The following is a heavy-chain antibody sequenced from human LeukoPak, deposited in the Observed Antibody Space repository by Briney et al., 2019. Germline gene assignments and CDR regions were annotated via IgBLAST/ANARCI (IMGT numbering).Heavy chain of an antibody. CDR1: GFTLSTYW. J-gene: IGHJ4*02. Sequence: PGGSLRLSCEASGFTLSTYWMNWVRQAPGKGLEWISYISTSGSVLHYADSVKGRFTISRDNARNLLFLQMNTLTPEDTAVYYCTRVAWSGYYDQFDYWGQGILVTVSS. CDR2: ISTSGSVL. V-gene: IGHV3-48*04. D-gene: IGHD3-3*01. CDR3: TRVAWSGYYDQFDY.